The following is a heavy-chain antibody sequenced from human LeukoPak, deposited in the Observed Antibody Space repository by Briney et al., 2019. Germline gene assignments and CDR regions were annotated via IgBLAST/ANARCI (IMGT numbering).Heavy chain of an antibody. CDR3: ARGREVSGYDEENWFAP. J-gene: IGHJ5*02. CDR1: GGSISSYY. V-gene: IGHV4-59*01. D-gene: IGHD5-12*01. Sequence: SETLSLTCTVSGGSISSYYRSWIRQPLGKGLEWIGYIYYSGSTTYNPSLKSRVTISVDTSRNQFSLKLSSVTAADTAVYYCARGREVSGYDEENWFAPWGQGTLVTVSS. CDR2: IYYSGST.